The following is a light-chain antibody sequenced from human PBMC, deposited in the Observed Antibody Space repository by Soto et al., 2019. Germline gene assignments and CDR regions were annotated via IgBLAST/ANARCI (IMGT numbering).Light chain of an antibody. CDR3: SSYTSSNTWV. J-gene: IGLJ3*02. V-gene: IGLV2-14*01. Sequence: QSALTQPASASASPGQSITISCTGTSSDIGTYNFASWYQQHPGKAPKLMIFEVSHRPSWVSNRFSGSKSGNTAALTVCALQAEDEAEYYCSSYTSSNTWVFGGGTKLTVL. CDR2: EVS. CDR1: SSDIGTYNF.